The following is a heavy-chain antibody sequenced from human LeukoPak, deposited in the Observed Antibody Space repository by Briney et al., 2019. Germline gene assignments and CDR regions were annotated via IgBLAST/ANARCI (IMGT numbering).Heavy chain of an antibody. Sequence: ASVKVSCMASGYTFTSYAMHWVRQAPGQRLEWMGWINAGNGNTKYSQKFQGRVTITRDTSASTAYMELSSLRSEDTAVYYCARDPPYGSLFDYWGQGTLVTVSS. D-gene: IGHD4-17*01. J-gene: IGHJ4*02. CDR2: INAGNGNT. V-gene: IGHV1-3*01. CDR1: GYTFTSYA. CDR3: ARDPPYGSLFDY.